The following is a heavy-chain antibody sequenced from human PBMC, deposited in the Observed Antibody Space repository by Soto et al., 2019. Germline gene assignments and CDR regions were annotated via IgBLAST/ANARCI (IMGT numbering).Heavy chain of an antibody. CDR1: GYSFTSYW. D-gene: IGHD5-12*01. V-gene: IGHV5-10-1*01. J-gene: IGHJ6*02. Sequence: EVQLVQSGAEVKKPGESLRISCKGSGYSFTSYWISWVRQMPGKGLEWMGRIDPSDSYTNYSPSFQGHVTISADKSISTPYLQWSSLKASDTAMYYCARLAMATRRGYYGMDVWGQGTTVTVSS. CDR2: IDPSDSYT. CDR3: ARLAMATRRGYYGMDV.